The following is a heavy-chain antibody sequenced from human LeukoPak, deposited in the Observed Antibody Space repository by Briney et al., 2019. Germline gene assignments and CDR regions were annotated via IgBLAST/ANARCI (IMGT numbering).Heavy chain of an antibody. V-gene: IGHV1-2*06. D-gene: IGHD6-13*01. CDR3: ARRVAAGIGTFDI. Sequence: SVKVSCKASGYTFTGYYMHWVRQAPGQGLEWMGRINPNSGGTNYAQKFQGRVTMTRDTSISTGYMELSRLRSDDTAVYYCARRVAAGIGTFDIWGQGTMVTVSS. CDR2: INPNSGGT. CDR1: GYTFTGYY. J-gene: IGHJ3*02.